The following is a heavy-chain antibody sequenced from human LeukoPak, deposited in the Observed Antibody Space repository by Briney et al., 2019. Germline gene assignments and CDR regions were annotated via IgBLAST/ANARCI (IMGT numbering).Heavy chain of an antibody. J-gene: IGHJ4*02. Sequence: GASVKVSCKASGGTFSSYAISWVRQAPGQGLEWMGWINPNSGGTNYAQKFQGRVTMSRDTSISTAYLELSRLTSDDTAVYYCARNGGNSIYTFDYWGQGTLVTVSS. V-gene: IGHV1-2*02. CDR3: ARNGGNSIYTFDY. CDR1: GGTFSSYA. CDR2: INPNSGGT. D-gene: IGHD4-23*01.